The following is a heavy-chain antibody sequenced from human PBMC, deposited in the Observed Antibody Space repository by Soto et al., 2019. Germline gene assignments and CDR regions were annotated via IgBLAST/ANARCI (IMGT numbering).Heavy chain of an antibody. D-gene: IGHD4-17*01. CDR2: INPNSGGT. CDR3: ATQRGDYEAALDY. V-gene: IGHV1-2*04. J-gene: IGHJ4*02. CDR1: GYTFTAYY. Sequence: QVQLVQSGAEVKKPGASVKVSCKASGYTFTAYYMHWVRQAPGQGLEWMGWINPNSGGTNYAQKFQGWVTMTRDTSISIAYMELSRLRSDDTAVYYCATQRGDYEAALDYWGQGTLVTVSS.